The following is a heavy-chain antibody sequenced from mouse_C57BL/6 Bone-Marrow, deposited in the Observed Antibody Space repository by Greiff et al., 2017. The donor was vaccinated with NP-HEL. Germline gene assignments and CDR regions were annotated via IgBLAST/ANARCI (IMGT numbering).Heavy chain of an antibody. CDR2: INPYNGGT. CDR1: GYTFTDYY. D-gene: IGHD2-12*01. Sequence: VQLKESGPVLVKPGASVKMSCKASGYTFTDYYMNWVKQSHGKSLEWIGVINPYNGGTSYNQKFKGKATLTVDKSSSTAYMELNSLTSEDSAVYYCARGTYTPLAYWGQGTLVTVSA. CDR3: ARGTYTPLAY. V-gene: IGHV1-19*01. J-gene: IGHJ3*01.